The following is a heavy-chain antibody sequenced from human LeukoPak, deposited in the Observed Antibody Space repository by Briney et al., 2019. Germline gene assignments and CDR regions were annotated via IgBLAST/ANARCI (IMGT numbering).Heavy chain of an antibody. CDR3: ARESIAAAGTGFDY. V-gene: IGHV3-30-3*01. J-gene: IGHJ4*02. Sequence: GGSLRLSCAASGFTFSSYAMHWVRQAPGKGLEGVAVISYDGSNKYYADSVKGRFTISRDNSKNTLYLQMNSLRAEDTAVYYCARESIAAAGTGFDYWGQGTLVTVSS. CDR1: GFTFSSYA. D-gene: IGHD6-13*01. CDR2: ISYDGSNK.